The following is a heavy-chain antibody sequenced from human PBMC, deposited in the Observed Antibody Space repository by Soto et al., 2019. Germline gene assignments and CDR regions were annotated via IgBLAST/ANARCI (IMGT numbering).Heavy chain of an antibody. J-gene: IGHJ6*02. D-gene: IGHD3-16*01. CDR3: ARDFTASYYGMDV. Sequence: GGSLRLSCAASGFTFNNYGMHWVRQAPGKGLEWVALIWHDGSIKGYADSVKGRFTISRDNSKNTLNLQMNSLRAEDTAVYYCARDFTASYYGMDVWGQGTTVTVSS. CDR2: IWHDGSIK. V-gene: IGHV3-33*01. CDR1: GFTFNNYG.